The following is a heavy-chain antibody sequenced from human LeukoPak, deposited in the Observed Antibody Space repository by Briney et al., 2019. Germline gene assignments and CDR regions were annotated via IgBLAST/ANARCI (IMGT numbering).Heavy chain of an antibody. CDR3: ARDSSVGAFDI. CDR2: ISYSGNT. Sequence: SETLSLTCTVSGGSISSYYWVRQPPGKGLEWIGYISYSGNTNYNPSLKSRVTISVDTSKNQFSLKLSSVTAADTAVYYCARDSSVGAFDIWGQGTMVTVSS. CDR1: GGSISSYY. D-gene: IGHD1-26*01. V-gene: IGHV4-59*01. J-gene: IGHJ3*02.